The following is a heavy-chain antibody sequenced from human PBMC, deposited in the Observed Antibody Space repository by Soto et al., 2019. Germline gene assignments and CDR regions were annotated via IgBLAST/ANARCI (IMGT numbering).Heavy chain of an antibody. J-gene: IGHJ5*02. CDR2: IYYSGTT. CDR1: GGSISSGGYY. V-gene: IGHV4-31*03. CDR3: ARCSLVVVPAPGFDP. D-gene: IGHD2-2*01. Sequence: SETLSLTCTVSGGSISSGGYYWSWIRQHLGKGLEWIGYIYYSGTTYYNPSLKSRVTISVDTSKNQFSLKLSSVSAAHTALYYCARCSLVVVPAPGFDPWGRGTLVTVSS.